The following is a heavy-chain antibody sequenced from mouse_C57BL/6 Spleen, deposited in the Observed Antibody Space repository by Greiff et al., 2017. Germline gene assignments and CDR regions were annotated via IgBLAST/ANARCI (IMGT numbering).Heavy chain of an antibody. J-gene: IGHJ1*03. CDR2: IWSGGST. CDR1: GFSLTSYG. V-gene: IGHV2-2*01. Sequence: QVQLQQSGPGLVQPSQSLSITCTVSGFSLTSYGVHWVRQSPGKGLEWLGVIWSGGSTDYNAACISRLSISKDNTKSQMFLKMNSLQADDTAIYYSASLLRRVRKYFDVWGTGTTVTVSS. D-gene: IGHD1-1*01. CDR3: ASLLRRVRKYFDV.